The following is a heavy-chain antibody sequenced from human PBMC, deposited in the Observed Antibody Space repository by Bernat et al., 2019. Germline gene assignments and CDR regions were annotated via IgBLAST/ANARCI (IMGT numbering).Heavy chain of an antibody. V-gene: IGHV3-30-3*01. D-gene: IGHD6-19*01. Sequence: QVQLVESGGGVVQPGRSLRLSCAASGFTFSSYAMHWVRQAPGKGLEWVAVISYDGSNKYYADSMKGRFTISRDNSKNTLYLQMNSLRAEDTAVYYCASNRHRPIAVAGTGVDYWGQGTLVTVSS. CDR3: ASNRHRPIAVAGTGVDY. CDR2: ISYDGSNK. CDR1: GFTFSSYA. J-gene: IGHJ4*02.